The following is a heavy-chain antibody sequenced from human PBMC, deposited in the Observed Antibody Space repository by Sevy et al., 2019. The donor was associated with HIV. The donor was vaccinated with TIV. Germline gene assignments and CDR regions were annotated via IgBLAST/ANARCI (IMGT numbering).Heavy chain of an antibody. CDR2: INHSGST. D-gene: IGHD3-3*01. J-gene: IGHJ4*02. Sequence: SETLSLTCAVYGGSFSGYYWSWIRQPPGKGLELIGEINHSGSTNYNPSLKSRVTISVDTSKNQFSLKLSSVTAADTAVYYCARGTRFLEWLLVSGYFDYWGQGTLVTVSS. CDR1: GGSFSGYY. CDR3: ARGTRFLEWLLVSGYFDY. V-gene: IGHV4-34*01.